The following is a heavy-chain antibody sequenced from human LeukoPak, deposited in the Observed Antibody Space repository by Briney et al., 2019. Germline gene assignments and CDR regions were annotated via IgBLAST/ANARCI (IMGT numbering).Heavy chain of an antibody. V-gene: IGHV3-7*05. Sequence: GGSLRLSCAASGSMFSNYWMSWVRQAPGKGLEWVANIKQGGSEKYYVDSVKGRFTISRDNAKNSLYLQMNSLRAEDTPVYYCARDKSYGDSEDYWGQGTLVTVSS. CDR1: GSMFSNYW. CDR3: ARDKSYGDSEDY. CDR2: IKQGGSEK. J-gene: IGHJ4*02. D-gene: IGHD4-17*01.